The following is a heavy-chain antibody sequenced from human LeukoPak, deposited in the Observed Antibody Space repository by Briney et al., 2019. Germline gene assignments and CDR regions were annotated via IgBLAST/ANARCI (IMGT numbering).Heavy chain of an antibody. D-gene: IGHD3-22*01. Sequence: ASVRVSCKASGYSFTGNYMHWVRQAPGQGFEWMGWINPNSGGTNYAQKFQGWVTMTRDTSISTAYMELSRLRSDDTAVYYCARAGPRYYFDSSGYAPTFDYWGQGTLVTVSS. J-gene: IGHJ4*02. CDR1: GYSFTGNY. V-gene: IGHV1-2*04. CDR3: ARAGPRYYFDSSGYAPTFDY. CDR2: INPNSGGT.